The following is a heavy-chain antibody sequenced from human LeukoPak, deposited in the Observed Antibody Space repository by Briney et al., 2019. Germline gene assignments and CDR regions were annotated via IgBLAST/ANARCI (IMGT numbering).Heavy chain of an antibody. CDR2: IIPILGIA. V-gene: IGHV1-69*04. J-gene: IGHJ5*02. Sequence: ASVKVSCKASGGTFSSYATSWVRQAPGQGLEWMGRIIPILGIANYAQKFQGRVTITADKSTSTAYMELSSLRSEDTAVYYCARDAGATGHNWFDPWGQGTLVTVSS. CDR3: ARDAGATGHNWFDP. CDR1: GGTFSSYA. D-gene: IGHD1-26*01.